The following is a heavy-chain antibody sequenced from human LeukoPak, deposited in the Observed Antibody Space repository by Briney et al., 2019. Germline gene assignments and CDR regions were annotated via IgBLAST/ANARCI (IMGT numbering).Heavy chain of an antibody. J-gene: IGHJ4*02. V-gene: IGHV4-59*08. CDR3: ARGRVTKEYYFDC. CDR2: IYYSGST. Sequence: PSETLSLTCTVSGGSISSYYWSWIRRPPGKGLEWIGYIYYSGSTNYNPSLKSRVTISVDTSKNQFSLKLSSVTAADTAVYYCARGRVTKEYYFDCWGQGTLVTVSS. D-gene: IGHD2-21*02. CDR1: GGSISSYY.